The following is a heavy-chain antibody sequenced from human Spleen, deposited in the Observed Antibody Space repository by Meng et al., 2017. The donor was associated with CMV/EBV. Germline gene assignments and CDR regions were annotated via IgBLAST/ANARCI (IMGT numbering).Heavy chain of an antibody. CDR3: ARRDCSSTTCSDSYYYGMDV. V-gene: IGHV1-18*01. D-gene: IGHD2-2*01. Sequence: ASVKVSCKASGYTFSIYGITWVRQAPGQGLEWMGWINAYNRNTNYAQKLQGRVTMTTDTFTSTAYMELRSLRSDDTAVYFCARRDCSSTTCSDSYYYGMDVWGQGTTVTVSS. CDR2: INAYNRNT. J-gene: IGHJ6*02. CDR1: GYTFSIYG.